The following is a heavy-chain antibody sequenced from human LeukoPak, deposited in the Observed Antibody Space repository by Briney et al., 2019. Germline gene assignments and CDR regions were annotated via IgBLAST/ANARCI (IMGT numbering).Heavy chain of an antibody. J-gene: IGHJ4*02. V-gene: IGHV4-59*01. D-gene: IGHD6-25*01. CDR3: ARLAAAAHNYYFDY. Sequence: SETLSLTCTVSGGSLSRSYWSWIRQPPGKGLECIGYIYYSGSTNYNPSLKSRVTISLDTSKNQFSLKLSSVTAADTAVYYCARLAAAAHNYYFDYWGQGTLVTVSS. CDR2: IYYSGST. CDR1: GGSLSRSY.